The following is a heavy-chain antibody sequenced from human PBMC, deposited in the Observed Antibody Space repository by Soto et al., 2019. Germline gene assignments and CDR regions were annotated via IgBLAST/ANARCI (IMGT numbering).Heavy chain of an antibody. CDR3: ARDHGDYDY. CDR2: IYYSGST. D-gene: IGHD4-17*01. J-gene: IGHJ4*02. Sequence: SGTLSLTCTVSGGSISSYYWSWIRQPPGKGLEWIGYIYYSGSTNYNPSLKSRVTISVDTSKNQFSLKLSSVTAADTAVYYCARDHGDYDYWGQGTLVTVSS. V-gene: IGHV4-59*01. CDR1: GGSISSYY.